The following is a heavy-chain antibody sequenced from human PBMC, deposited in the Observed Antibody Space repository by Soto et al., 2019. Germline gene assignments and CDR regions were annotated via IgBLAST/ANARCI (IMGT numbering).Heavy chain of an antibody. D-gene: IGHD6-19*01. J-gene: IGHJ6*02. Sequence: QVQLLQSGAEVKKPGSTVRVSCEASGGTFRTYAISWVRQAPGQGLEWMGEIIPIFGTVNYAQKFQGRVTMTADESTTTVDMDLRSLRSEDTAVYYCAKGAVAGTPTSYYYYGMDVWGQGTTVTVSS. V-gene: IGHV1-69*12. CDR1: GGTFRTYA. CDR3: AKGAVAGTPTSYYYYGMDV. CDR2: IIPIFGTV.